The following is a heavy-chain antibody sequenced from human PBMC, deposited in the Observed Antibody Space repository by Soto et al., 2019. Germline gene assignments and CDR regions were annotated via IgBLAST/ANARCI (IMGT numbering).Heavy chain of an antibody. D-gene: IGHD5-18*01. J-gene: IGHJ4*02. CDR1: GGSISSYY. V-gene: IGHV4-59*01. CDR2: IYYSGST. CDR3: ARVPLTLGYSYGFDY. Sequence: LSLTCTVSGGSISSYYWSWIRQPPGKGLEWIGYIYYSGSTNYNPSLKSRVTISVDTSKNQFSLKLSSVTAADTAVYYCARVPLTLGYSYGFDYWGQGTLVTVSS.